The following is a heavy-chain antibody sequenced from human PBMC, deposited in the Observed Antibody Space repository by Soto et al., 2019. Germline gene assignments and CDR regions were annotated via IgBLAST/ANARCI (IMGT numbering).Heavy chain of an antibody. CDR2: IYYSGST. Sequence: PSETLSLTCAVSGGSISSSNWWSWVRQPPGRGLEWIGEIYYSGSTHYNPSLKSRVTMSVDTSTNQFSLKLNSVTAADTAVYYCTRHEGGAAADRPLDYWGQGTLVTVSS. CDR3: TRHEGGAAADRPLDY. J-gene: IGHJ4*02. CDR1: GGSISSSNW. V-gene: IGHV4-4*02. D-gene: IGHD6-13*01.